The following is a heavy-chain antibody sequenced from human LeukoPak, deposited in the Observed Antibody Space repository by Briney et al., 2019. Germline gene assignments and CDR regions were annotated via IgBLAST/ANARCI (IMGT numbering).Heavy chain of an antibody. CDR1: GFTFSIYN. J-gene: IGHJ3*02. Sequence: GGSLRLSCAASGFTFSIYNMNWVRQAPGKGLEWVSSISSSGTYIYYADSVKGRFTISRDTAKNSLYLQMNSLRAEDTAVYYCARVGVQSLAFDIWGQGTMVTVSS. CDR2: ISSSGTYI. D-gene: IGHD2-8*01. V-gene: IGHV3-21*01. CDR3: ARVGVQSLAFDI.